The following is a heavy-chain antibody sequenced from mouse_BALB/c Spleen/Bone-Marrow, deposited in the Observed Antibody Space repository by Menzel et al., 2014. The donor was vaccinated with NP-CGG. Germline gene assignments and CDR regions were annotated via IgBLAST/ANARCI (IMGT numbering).Heavy chain of an antibody. D-gene: IGHD2-1*01. CDR1: GFTFTDYY. CDR2: IRNKVNGYTT. V-gene: IGHV7-3*02. CDR3: ARDKDGNYEGFAF. Sequence: DVKLVESGGGLVQPGGSPRLSCATSGFTFTDYYMNWVRQPPGKALEWLGLIRNKVNGYTTDYSASVKGRFTISRNDSQSILYLQMNTLRSEDSATYYCARDKDGNYEGFAFWGQGTLVTVSA. J-gene: IGHJ3*01.